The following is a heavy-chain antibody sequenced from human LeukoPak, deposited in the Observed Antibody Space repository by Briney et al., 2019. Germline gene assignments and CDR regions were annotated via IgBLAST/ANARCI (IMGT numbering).Heavy chain of an antibody. Sequence: GGSLRLSCVASGFYFGGHAMHWLRQAPGKGLEWVAYITYGSDTIFYADSVKGRFTVSRDNAKNSLYLQMDSLRAEDTAVYYCARESRSYGLLGNWFDPWGQGTLVTVSS. CDR2: ITYGSDTI. J-gene: IGHJ5*02. D-gene: IGHD5-18*01. CDR3: ARESRSYGLLGNWFDP. V-gene: IGHV3-48*04. CDR1: GFYFGGHA.